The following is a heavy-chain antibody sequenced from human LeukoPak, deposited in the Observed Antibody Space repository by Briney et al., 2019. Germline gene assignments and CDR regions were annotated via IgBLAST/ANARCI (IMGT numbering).Heavy chain of an antibody. V-gene: IGHV3-30*04. D-gene: IGHD3-9*01. Sequence: GGSLRLSCAASGFTFSNYAIHWVRQAPGKGLEWVAVISYDGSNKYYADSVKGRFTLSRDNSKNTLYLQMNSLRAEDTAVYYCARDYTYYDILTGYLNWFDPWGQGTLVTVSS. CDR2: ISYDGSNK. CDR3: ARDYTYYDILTGYLNWFDP. J-gene: IGHJ5*02. CDR1: GFTFSNYA.